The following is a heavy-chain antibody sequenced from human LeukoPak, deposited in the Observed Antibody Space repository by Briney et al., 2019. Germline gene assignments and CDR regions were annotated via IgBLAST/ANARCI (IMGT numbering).Heavy chain of an antibody. V-gene: IGHV4-4*07. CDR3: ARVLVVPAAMPAYYYYYMDV. J-gene: IGHJ6*03. D-gene: IGHD2-2*01. CDR2: IYTSGST. Sequence: KASETLSLTCTVSGGSISSYYWSWIRQPAGKGLGWIGRIYTSGSTNYNPSLKSRVTMSVDTSKNQFSLKLSSVTAADTAVYYCARVLVVPAAMPAYYYYYMDVWGKGTTVTVSS. CDR1: GGSISSYY.